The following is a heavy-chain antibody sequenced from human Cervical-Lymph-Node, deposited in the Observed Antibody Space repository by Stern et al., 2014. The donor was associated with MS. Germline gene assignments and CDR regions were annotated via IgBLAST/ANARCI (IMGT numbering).Heavy chain of an antibody. CDR2: ITYDGKNE. D-gene: IGHD3-16*01. Sequence: VQLVESGGGVVQPGRSLRFPCAAFGFNFGSYAMNWVRQAPAKGLEWVAVITYDGKNEYYVDSVKGRFTISRNNSKNTLFLQMNSLRTEDTAVYYCARERFRGMDVWGRGTTVIVS. CDR3: ARERFRGMDV. J-gene: IGHJ6*02. V-gene: IGHV3-30*04. CDR1: GFNFGSYA.